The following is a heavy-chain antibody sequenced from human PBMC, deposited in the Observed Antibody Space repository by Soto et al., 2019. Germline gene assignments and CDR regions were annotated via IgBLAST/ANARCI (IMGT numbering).Heavy chain of an antibody. J-gene: IGHJ4*02. Sequence: GASVKVSCEASGYSLTSYARHWVRQAPGQRFEWMGWINAGNGNTKYSQKFQGRVTITRDTSASTAYMELSSLRSEDTAVYYCARGEGIVLMVYAIPFDYWGQGTLVTVSS. D-gene: IGHD2-8*01. V-gene: IGHV1-3*01. CDR2: INAGNGNT. CDR1: GYSLTSYA. CDR3: ARGEGIVLMVYAIPFDY.